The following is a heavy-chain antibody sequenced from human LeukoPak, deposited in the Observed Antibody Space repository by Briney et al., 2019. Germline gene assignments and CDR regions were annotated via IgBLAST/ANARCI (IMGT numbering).Heavy chain of an antibody. CDR1: GFTFSSYA. V-gene: IGHV3-23*01. Sequence: PGGSLRLSCAASGFTFSSYAMSWVRQAPGKGLEWVSGISGSGGSTHYADPVKGRFTTSRDNSKNTLYLQMNSLRAEDTAVYYCAKDIVVVPAGSDAFDIWGQGTMVTVSS. J-gene: IGHJ3*02. D-gene: IGHD2-2*01. CDR3: AKDIVVVPAGSDAFDI. CDR2: ISGSGGST.